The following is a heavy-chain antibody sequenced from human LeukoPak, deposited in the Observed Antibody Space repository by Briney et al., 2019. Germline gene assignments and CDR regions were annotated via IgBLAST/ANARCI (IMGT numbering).Heavy chain of an antibody. CDR3: ARDIRYFDSDYYYGMDG. V-gene: IGHV3-48*03. Sequence: GGSLRLSCAASGFTFSSYEMNWVRQAPGKGLEWVSYISSSGSTIYYADSVKGRFTISRDNAKNSLYLQMNSLRAEDTAVYYCARDIRYFDSDYYYGMDGWGQGTTGTVS. J-gene: IGHJ6*02. D-gene: IGHD3-9*01. CDR1: GFTFSSYE. CDR2: ISSSGSTI.